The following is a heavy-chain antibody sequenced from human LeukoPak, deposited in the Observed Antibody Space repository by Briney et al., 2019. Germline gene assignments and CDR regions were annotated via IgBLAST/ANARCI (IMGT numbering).Heavy chain of an antibody. J-gene: IGHJ4*02. D-gene: IGHD4-17*01. V-gene: IGHV1-46*01. CDR1: GYTFTSYY. CDR2: INPSGGST. Sequence: ASVKVSCKASGYTFTSYYMHWVRQAPGQGLEWMGIINPSGGSTSYAQKFQGRVTMTRVTSTSTVYMELSSLRSEDTAVYYCARAFTVTQLFDYWGQGTLVTVSS. CDR3: ARAFTVTQLFDY.